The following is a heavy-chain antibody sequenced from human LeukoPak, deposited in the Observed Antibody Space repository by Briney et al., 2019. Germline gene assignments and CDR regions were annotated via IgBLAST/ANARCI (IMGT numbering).Heavy chain of an antibody. CDR1: GGSISSSNW. Sequence: SGTLSLTCAVSGGSISSSNWWSWVRQPQGKGLEWIGEIYHSGSTNYNPSLKSRVTISVDKSKNQFSLKLSSVTAADTAVYYCARDLWYCSSTSCYAEAAGGPGHYYYYGMDVWGQGTSVTVSS. CDR2: IYHSGST. J-gene: IGHJ6*02. V-gene: IGHV4-4*02. D-gene: IGHD2-2*01. CDR3: ARDLWYCSSTSCYAEAAGGPGHYYYYGMDV.